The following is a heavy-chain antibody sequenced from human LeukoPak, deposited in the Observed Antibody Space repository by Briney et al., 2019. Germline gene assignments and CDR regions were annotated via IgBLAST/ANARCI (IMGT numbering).Heavy chain of an antibody. Sequence: ASVKVSCKVSGYTLTELSMHWVRQAPGKGLEWMGGFDPEDGETIYAQKFQGRVTMTEDTSTDTAYMELSSLRSEDTAVYYCARQDSSSLYYYYYMDVWGKGTTVTVSS. CDR1: GYTLTELS. D-gene: IGHD6-6*01. CDR2: FDPEDGET. V-gene: IGHV1-24*01. J-gene: IGHJ6*03. CDR3: ARQDSSSLYYYYYMDV.